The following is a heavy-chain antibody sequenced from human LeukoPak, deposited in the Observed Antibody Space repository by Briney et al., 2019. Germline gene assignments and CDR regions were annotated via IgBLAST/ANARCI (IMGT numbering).Heavy chain of an antibody. J-gene: IGHJ6*03. CDR2: IFYSGTS. CDR3: ARVDYRSYLGLRASNSDYYMDV. Sequence: SETLSLTCTVSGGSISSSYWTWIRQPPGKGLEWIGYIFYSGTSNYNPSLKSRVTMSVDTSKKQFSLKLRSVTAADTAEYYCARVDYRSYLGLRASNSDYYMDVWGKGTTVTVSS. CDR1: GGSISSSY. D-gene: IGHD3-16*02. V-gene: IGHV4-59*01.